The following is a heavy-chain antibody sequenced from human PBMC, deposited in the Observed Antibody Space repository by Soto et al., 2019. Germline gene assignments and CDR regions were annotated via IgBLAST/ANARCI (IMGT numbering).Heavy chain of an antibody. V-gene: IGHV3-23*01. CDR1: GFIFRHYA. J-gene: IGHJ3*01. CDR2: IGGSTSRT. CDR3: SMDPNGDHFGAFDF. Sequence: EVQLLESGGGLVQPGGSLRVSCIGSGFIFRHYAMTWVRQAPGKGLEWVSTIGGSTSRTDYADSVKGRFTVSRDNSKNTLFLQMNSLRDEDTPLYYCSMDPNGDHFGAFDFWGRGTMVTVSS. D-gene: IGHD4-17*01.